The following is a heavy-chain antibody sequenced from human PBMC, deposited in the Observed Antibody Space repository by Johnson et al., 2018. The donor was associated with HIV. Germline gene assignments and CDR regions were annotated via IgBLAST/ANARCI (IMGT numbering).Heavy chain of an antibody. CDR2: IGTAGDT. Sequence: VQLVESGGDLVQPGGSLRLSCTASGFTVSANYMSWVRQAPGKGLEWVSVIGTAGDTYYPGSVKGLFTISRENAKNSLYLQMNSLRAEDTAVYYCARGKGAAAAEAFDIWGQGTMVTVSS. CDR1: GFTVSANY. J-gene: IGHJ3*02. CDR3: ARGKGAAAAEAFDI. D-gene: IGHD6-13*01. V-gene: IGHV3-13*01.